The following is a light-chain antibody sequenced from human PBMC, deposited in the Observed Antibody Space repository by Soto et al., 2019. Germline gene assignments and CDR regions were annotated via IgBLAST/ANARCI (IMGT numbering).Light chain of an antibody. CDR3: QEYKTWT. CDR2: DAS. V-gene: IGKV1-5*01. Sequence: GDTVTITCRASQSVSTWLAWYQQTPGKAPKLLMYDASTLESGAPARFSGSGSGTEFTLTISSLQPEDFATYHCQEYKTWTFGQGTNVDIK. J-gene: IGKJ1*01. CDR1: QSVSTW.